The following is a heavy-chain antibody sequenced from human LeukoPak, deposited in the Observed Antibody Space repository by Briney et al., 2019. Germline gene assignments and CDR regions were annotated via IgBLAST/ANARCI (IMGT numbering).Heavy chain of an antibody. Sequence: GGSLRLSCAASGFTFSSYEMNWVRQAPGKGLEWVSSISGSSSYIYYADSVKGRFTISRDNANNSLYLQMNSLRAEDTAVYYCARVHSGSYQYYYYYYMDVWGKGTTVTVSS. CDR3: ARVHSGSYQYYYYYYMDV. D-gene: IGHD1-26*01. V-gene: IGHV3-21*01. J-gene: IGHJ6*03. CDR2: ISGSSSYI. CDR1: GFTFSSYE.